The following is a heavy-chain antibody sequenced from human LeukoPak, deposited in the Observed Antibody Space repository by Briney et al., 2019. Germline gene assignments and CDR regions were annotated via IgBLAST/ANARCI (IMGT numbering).Heavy chain of an antibody. V-gene: IGHV6-1*01. J-gene: IGHJ4*02. D-gene: IGHD6-13*01. CDR1: GDSVSSKSAA. CDR3: ARRGRPAAAAKRLFDY. CDR2: TYYRSKWYN. Sequence: SQTLSLTCAISGDSVSSKSAAWNWIRQSPSRGLEWLGRTYYRSKWYNDYAVSVQSRININPDTSKNQFSLQLNSVTPEDTAVYYCARRGRPAAAAKRLFDYWGQGTLVTVSS.